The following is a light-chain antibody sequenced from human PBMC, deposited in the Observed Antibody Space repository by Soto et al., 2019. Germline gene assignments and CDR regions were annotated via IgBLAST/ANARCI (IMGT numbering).Light chain of an antibody. Sequence: DIQITQAPSSLSASVGDRVTITFRASQSINRYLNWSQQKPGKAPQLLIYAESSLQSGVPSRFSGSGSGTAFTLPISSLQHDDFATYYCQQSYSTPLTFGGGTKVDI. V-gene: IGKV1-39*01. CDR3: QQSYSTPLT. J-gene: IGKJ4*01. CDR1: QSINRY. CDR2: AES.